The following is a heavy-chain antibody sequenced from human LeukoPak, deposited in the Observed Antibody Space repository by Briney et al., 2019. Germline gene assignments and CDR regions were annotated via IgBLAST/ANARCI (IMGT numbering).Heavy chain of an antibody. CDR2: INPNSGGT. V-gene: IGHV1-2*04. Sequence: ASVKVSYKASGYTFTGYYMHWVRQAPGQGLEWMGWINPNSGGTNYAQKFQGWVTMTRDTSISTAYMELSRLRSDDTAVYYCARGSIAAASYYYGMDVWGQGTTVTVSS. CDR3: ARGSIAAASYYYGMDV. CDR1: GYTFTGYY. J-gene: IGHJ6*02. D-gene: IGHD6-13*01.